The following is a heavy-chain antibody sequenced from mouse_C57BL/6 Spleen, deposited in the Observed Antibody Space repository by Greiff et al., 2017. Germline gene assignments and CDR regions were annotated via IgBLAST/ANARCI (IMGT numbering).Heavy chain of an antibody. J-gene: IGHJ2*01. V-gene: IGHV1-55*01. CDR2: IYPGSGST. Sequence: QVQLQQPGAELVKPGASVKMSCKASGYTFTSYWITWVKQRPGQGLEWIGDIYPGSGSTNYNGKFKSKATLTVDTSSSTAYMQLSSLTSEDSAVYDCALDSSDLRDFDYWGQGTTLTVSS. CDR1: GYTFTSYW. D-gene: IGHD3-2*01. CDR3: ALDSSDLRDFDY.